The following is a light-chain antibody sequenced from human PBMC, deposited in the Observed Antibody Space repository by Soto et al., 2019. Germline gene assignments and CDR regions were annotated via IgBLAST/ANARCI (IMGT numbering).Light chain of an antibody. V-gene: IGLV1-40*01. CDR3: QSYNISRSGYV. Sequence: QSVLTQPPSVSGAPGQTVTISCTGSSSNIGAVYDVHWYQQLPGTAPKLLIYGNSNRPSGVPDRFSGSKSGTSASLAITGLQVEDDADYYCQSYNISRSGYVFGTGTKLTVL. CDR2: GNS. J-gene: IGLJ1*01. CDR1: SSNIGAVYD.